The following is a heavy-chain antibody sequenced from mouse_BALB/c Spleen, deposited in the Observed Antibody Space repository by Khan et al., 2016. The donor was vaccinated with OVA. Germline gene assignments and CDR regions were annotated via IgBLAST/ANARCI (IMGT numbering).Heavy chain of an antibody. Sequence: VQLQGSGAELARPGASVKMSCKASGYTFTTYTMHWVKQRPGQGLEWIGYINPSNGYTNYNQKFKDKSTLTADKSSSTAYMQLSSLTSDYSAVYYCAREGAYYRSDGWFSYWGQGTLVTVSA. J-gene: IGHJ3*01. CDR1: GYTFTTYT. V-gene: IGHV1-4*01. CDR2: INPSNGYT. CDR3: AREGAYYRSDGWFSY. D-gene: IGHD2-14*01.